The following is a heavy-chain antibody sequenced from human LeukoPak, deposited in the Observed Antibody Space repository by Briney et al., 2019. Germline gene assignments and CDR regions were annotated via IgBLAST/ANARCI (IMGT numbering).Heavy chain of an antibody. CDR2: ISGSGGST. CDR3: AKGSPLITMIVVGVFDY. D-gene: IGHD3-22*01. J-gene: IGHJ4*02. Sequence: PGGSLRLSCAASGFTFSSYAMSWVRQAPGKGLEWVSAISGSGGSTYYADSVKGRFTISRDNSKNTLYLQMNSLRAKDTAVYYCAKGSPLITMIVVGVFDYWGQGTLVTVSS. CDR1: GFTFSSYA. V-gene: IGHV3-23*01.